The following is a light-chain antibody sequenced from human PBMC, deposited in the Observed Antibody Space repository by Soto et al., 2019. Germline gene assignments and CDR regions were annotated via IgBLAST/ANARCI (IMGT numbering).Light chain of an antibody. CDR1: QSVSRTF. CDR3: QQYGNSPYT. CDR2: DAS. V-gene: IGKV3-20*01. Sequence: EIVLMQSPSTLSLSPGERATLSCRASQSVSRTFLSWYQQKPGQAPRLLIFDASSRATGIPDRFSGSGSGTDFTLTISRLEPEDFAVYFCQQYGNSPYTFGQGTKLEI. J-gene: IGKJ2*01.